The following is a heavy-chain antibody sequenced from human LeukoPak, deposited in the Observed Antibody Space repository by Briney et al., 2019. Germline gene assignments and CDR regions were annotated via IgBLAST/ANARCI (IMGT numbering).Heavy chain of an antibody. Sequence: GGSLRLSCAASGFTFSSYAMSWVRQAPGKGLEWVSAISGSGGSTYYADSVKGRFTISRDNAKNTLYLQMDSLRAEDTAVYYCARDGSGWSFDYWGQGTLVTVSS. J-gene: IGHJ4*02. D-gene: IGHD6-19*01. V-gene: IGHV3-23*01. CDR1: GFTFSSYA. CDR2: ISGSGGST. CDR3: ARDGSGWSFDY.